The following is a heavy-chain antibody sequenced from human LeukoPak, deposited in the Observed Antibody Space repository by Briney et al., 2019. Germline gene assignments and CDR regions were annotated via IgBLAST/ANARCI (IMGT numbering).Heavy chain of an antibody. Sequence: PGGSLRLSCAASGFTFSNAWMSWVRQAPGKGLEWVVRIKSKTDGGITDYAAPVKGRFTISRDDSKNTLYLQMNSLKTEDTAVYYCTTEDSGSGSYDAFDIWGQGTMVTVSS. CDR3: TTEDSGSGSYDAFDI. J-gene: IGHJ3*02. CDR1: GFTFSNAW. D-gene: IGHD3-10*01. CDR2: IKSKTDGGIT. V-gene: IGHV3-15*01.